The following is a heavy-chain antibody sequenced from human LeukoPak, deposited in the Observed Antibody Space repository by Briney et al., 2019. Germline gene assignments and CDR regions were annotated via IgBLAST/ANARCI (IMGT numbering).Heavy chain of an antibody. J-gene: IGHJ4*02. CDR1: GFTFSSYS. CDR2: ISSSSSYI. D-gene: IGHD3-22*01. Sequence: PGGSLRLSCAASGFTFSSYSMNWVRQAPGKGLEWVSSISSSSSYIYYADSVKGRFTISRDNAKNSLYLQMNSLRAEDTAVYYCARKGQPSHYYDSSGLDYWGQGTLVTVSS. V-gene: IGHV3-21*01. CDR3: ARKGQPSHYYDSSGLDY.